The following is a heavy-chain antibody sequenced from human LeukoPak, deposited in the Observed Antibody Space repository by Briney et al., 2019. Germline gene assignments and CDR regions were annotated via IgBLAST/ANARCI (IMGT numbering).Heavy chain of an antibody. Sequence: GGSLRLSCAASGFTFSSYGMHWVRQAPGKGLEWVAVIWYDGSNKYYADSVKGRFTISRDNSKNTLYLQMNSLRAEDTAVYYCAKQEFSGFSSSAEWYFEYWGQGTLVTVSS. V-gene: IGHV3-33*06. D-gene: IGHD6-13*01. CDR1: GFTFSSYG. CDR3: AKQEFSGFSSSAEWYFEY. CDR2: IWYDGSNK. J-gene: IGHJ4*02.